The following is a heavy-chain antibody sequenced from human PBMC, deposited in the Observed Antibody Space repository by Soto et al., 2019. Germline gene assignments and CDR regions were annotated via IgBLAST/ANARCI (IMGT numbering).Heavy chain of an antibody. Sequence: QVQLQESGPGLVKPSDTLSLTCAVSGYSISSSNWWGWIRQPPGKGLEWIGYIYYSGSTYYNPSLKSRVTRSVDTPKNPFSLQLSSVPAVDTDVYYCARRPSTVVDPPDYWGQGTLVTVSS. CDR1: GYSISSSNW. CDR3: ARRPSTVVDPPDY. V-gene: IGHV4-28*01. CDR2: IYYSGST. D-gene: IGHD2-15*01. J-gene: IGHJ4*02.